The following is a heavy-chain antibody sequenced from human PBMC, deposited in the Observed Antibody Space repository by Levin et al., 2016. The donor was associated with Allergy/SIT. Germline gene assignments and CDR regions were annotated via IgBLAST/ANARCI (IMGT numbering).Heavy chain of an antibody. Sequence: GGSLRLSCAASGFTFSSYAMSWVRQAPGKGLEWVSAISGSGGSTYYADSVKGRFTISRHNSKNTLYLQMNSLRAEDTAVYYCAREAGYYYYYGMDVWGQGTTVTVSS. V-gene: IGHV3-23*01. J-gene: IGHJ6*02. CDR2: ISGSGGST. CDR1: GFTFSSYA. CDR3: AREAGYYYYYGMDV.